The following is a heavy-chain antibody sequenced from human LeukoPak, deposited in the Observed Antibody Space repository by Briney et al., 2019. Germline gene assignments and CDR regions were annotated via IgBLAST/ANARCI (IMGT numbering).Heavy chain of an antibody. CDR2: INHSGST. CDR1: GGSFSGYY. Sequence: SETLSLTCAVYGGSFSGYYWSWIRQPPGKGLEWIGEINHSGSTNYNPSLKSRATISVDTSKNQFSLKLSSVTAADTAVYYCARSSSGWHFDYWGQGTLVTVSS. J-gene: IGHJ4*02. D-gene: IGHD6-19*01. V-gene: IGHV4-34*01. CDR3: ARSSSGWHFDY.